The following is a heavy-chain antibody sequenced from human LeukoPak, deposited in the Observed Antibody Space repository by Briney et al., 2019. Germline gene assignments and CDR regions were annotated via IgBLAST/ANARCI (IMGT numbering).Heavy chain of an antibody. V-gene: IGHV4-31*03. D-gene: IGHD4-11*01. CDR1: GGSISSGGYY. J-gene: IGHJ4*02. Sequence: SQTLSLTCTVSGGSISSGGYYWSWIRQHPGKGLEWIGYINYSGSTYYNPSLKSRVTISVDTSKNQFSLKLSSVTAADTAVYYCARSDYSNYAYYFDYWGQGTLVTVSS. CDR3: ARSDYSNYAYYFDY. CDR2: INYSGST.